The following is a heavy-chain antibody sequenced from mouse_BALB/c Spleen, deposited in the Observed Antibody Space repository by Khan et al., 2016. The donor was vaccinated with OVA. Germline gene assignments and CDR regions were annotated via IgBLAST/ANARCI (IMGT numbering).Heavy chain of an antibody. J-gene: IGHJ2*01. V-gene: IGHV3-2*02. CDR1: GYSITSGYG. Sequence: EVQLQESGPGLVKPSQSLSLTCTVTGYSITSGYGWNWIRQFPGNKLEWMGNISYRGSTNYNPTLKSRISITRDTSKNQFDMQLNAATTEDTATYYCDRTARIKYWGQGTTLTVSS. D-gene: IGHD1-2*01. CDR2: ISYRGST. CDR3: DRTARIKY.